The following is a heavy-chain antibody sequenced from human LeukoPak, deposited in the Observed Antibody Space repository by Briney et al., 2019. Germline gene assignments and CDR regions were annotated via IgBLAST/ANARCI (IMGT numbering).Heavy chain of an antibody. J-gene: IGHJ5*02. CDR2: ISAYNGNT. CDR1: GYTFTSYY. Sequence: GASVKVSCKASGYTFTSYYMHWVRQAPGQGLEWMGWISAYNGNTNYAQKLQGRVTMTTDTSTSTAYMELRSLRSDDTAVYYCARVWLDSSSWARFDPWGQGTLVTVSS. D-gene: IGHD6-13*01. V-gene: IGHV1-18*04. CDR3: ARVWLDSSSWARFDP.